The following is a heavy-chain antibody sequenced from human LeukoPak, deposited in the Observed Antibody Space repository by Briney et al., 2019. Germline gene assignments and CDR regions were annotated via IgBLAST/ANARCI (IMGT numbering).Heavy chain of an antibody. Sequence: NPSGTLSLTCAVSGDSITSDKWWTWVRQPLGKGLEWIGEIHHSKSSNYYPSLKSRVTISVDKSKNQFSLELNSVTAADTAVYYCARAPLGRDNWNDPSSFDYWGQGTLVTVSS. CDR3: ARAPLGRDNWNDPSSFDY. V-gene: IGHV4-4*02. J-gene: IGHJ4*02. CDR2: IHHSKSS. D-gene: IGHD1-20*01. CDR1: GDSITSDKW.